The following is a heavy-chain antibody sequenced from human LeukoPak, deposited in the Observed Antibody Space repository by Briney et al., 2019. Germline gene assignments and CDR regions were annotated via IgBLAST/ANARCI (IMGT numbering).Heavy chain of an antibody. V-gene: IGHV1-18*04. J-gene: IGHJ4*02. D-gene: IGHD3-9*01. Sequence: GASVKVSCKASGYTFTSYGISWVRQAPGQGLEWMEWISAYNGNANYAQNLQGRVTMTTDTSTSTAYMELRSLRSDDTAVYYCVRYFDWPRPFDYWGQGTLVTVSS. CDR1: GYTFTSYG. CDR3: VRYFDWPRPFDY. CDR2: ISAYNGNA.